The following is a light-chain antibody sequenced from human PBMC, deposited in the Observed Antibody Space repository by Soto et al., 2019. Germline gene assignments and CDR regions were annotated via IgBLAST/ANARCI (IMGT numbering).Light chain of an antibody. V-gene: IGKV1-5*01. J-gene: IGKJ1*01. CDR2: DAS. CDR1: QSISSR. Sequence: DIQMTQSPSTLSASVGDRVTITCRASQSISSRLAWYQQKPGKAPKLLIYDASSLESGVPSRFSGSGSGTEFTLTISSLQPDDFVTYYCQQYNSYSPWTFGQGTKVEIK. CDR3: QQYNSYSPWT.